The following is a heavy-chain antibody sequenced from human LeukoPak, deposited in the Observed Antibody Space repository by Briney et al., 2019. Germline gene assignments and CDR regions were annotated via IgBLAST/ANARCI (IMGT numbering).Heavy chain of an antibody. J-gene: IGHJ4*02. Sequence: PSKTLSLTCTVYGGSFSGYYWSWIRQPPGKGLEWIGEINHSGSTNYNPSLKSRVTISVDTSKNQFSLKLNSVTAADTAVYYCARGRPYDSSGDYWGQGTLVTVSS. CDR3: ARGRPYDSSGDY. CDR1: GGSFSGYY. CDR2: INHSGST. D-gene: IGHD3-22*01. V-gene: IGHV4-34*01.